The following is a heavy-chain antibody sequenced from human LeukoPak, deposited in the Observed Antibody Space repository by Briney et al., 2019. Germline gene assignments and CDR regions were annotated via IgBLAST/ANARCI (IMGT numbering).Heavy chain of an antibody. Sequence: PSETLSLTCTVSVGPISSGDYYWSWIRQPPGKGLVWIGYIYYSGSTYYNPSLKSRVTISVDTSKNQFSLKLSSVTAAGTAVYYCAATFGELSRVDYWGQGTLVTVSS. D-gene: IGHD3-10*01. CDR1: VGPISSGDYY. CDR2: IYYSGST. CDR3: AATFGELSRVDY. J-gene: IGHJ4*02. V-gene: IGHV4-30-4*01.